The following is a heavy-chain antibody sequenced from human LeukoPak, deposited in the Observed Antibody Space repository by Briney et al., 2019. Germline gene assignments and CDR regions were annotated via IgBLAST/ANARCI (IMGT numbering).Heavy chain of an antibody. CDR3: ARAMIGTPSYFDN. CDR2: ISYDGSKR. V-gene: IGHV3-30*14. CDR1: GFSFSTYD. D-gene: IGHD2-21*01. Sequence: GGSLRLSCAASGFSFSTYDMHWVRQAPGKGLEWVAVISYDGSKRYYADSVKGRFTISRDNSKNTLYLQLNSLRAGDTAVYYCARAMIGTPSYFDNWGQGALVTVSS. J-gene: IGHJ4*02.